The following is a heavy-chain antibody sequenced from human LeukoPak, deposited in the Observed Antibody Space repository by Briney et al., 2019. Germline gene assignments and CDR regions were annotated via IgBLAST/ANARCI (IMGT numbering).Heavy chain of an antibody. CDR1: GFTFSNAW. CDR3: ARSGGPGTYHQLRYNWFDP. J-gene: IGHJ5*02. CDR2: ITTISHYI. Sequence: GGSLRLSCAASGFTFSNAWMSWVRQAPGKGLEWLSSITTISHYIYYAGAVRGRFTISRDNAKNSLYLQMNSLRGEDTAVYYCARSGGPGTYHQLRYNWFDPWGQGTLVTVSS. V-gene: IGHV3-21*01. D-gene: IGHD3-10*01.